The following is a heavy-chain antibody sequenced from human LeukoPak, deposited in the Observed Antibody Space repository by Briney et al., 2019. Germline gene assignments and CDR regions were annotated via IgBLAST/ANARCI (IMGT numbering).Heavy chain of an antibody. Sequence: ASVKVSCKASGYTFTSYGISWVRQAPGQGLEWVAWISAYNSNKNSAEKFQGRVTMTIDTSTSTAYMELRSLKSDDTAVYYCARIHRYCSGGACYVLDNWGQGTLVAVSS. J-gene: IGHJ4*02. CDR3: ARIHRYCSGGACYVLDN. D-gene: IGHD2-15*01. CDR1: GYTFTSYG. CDR2: ISAYNSNK. V-gene: IGHV1-18*04.